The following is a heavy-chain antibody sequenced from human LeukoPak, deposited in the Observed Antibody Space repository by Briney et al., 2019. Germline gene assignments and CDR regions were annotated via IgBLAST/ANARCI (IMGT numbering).Heavy chain of an antibody. Sequence: GGTLRLSCAASGFTFSSYAMHWVRQAPGKGLEWVAVISYDGSNKYYADSVKGRFTISRDNSKNTLYLQMNSLRAEDTAVYYCAKFQLPITMVRGVITDLDYWGQGTLVT. CDR3: AKFQLPITMVRGVITDLDY. D-gene: IGHD3-10*01. V-gene: IGHV3-30-3*01. J-gene: IGHJ4*02. CDR1: GFTFSSYA. CDR2: ISYDGSNK.